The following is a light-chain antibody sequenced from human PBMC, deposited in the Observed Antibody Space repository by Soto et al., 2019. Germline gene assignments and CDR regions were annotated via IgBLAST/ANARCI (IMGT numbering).Light chain of an antibody. CDR2: GAS. J-gene: IGKJ4*01. CDR1: QSVSSN. Sequence: EIVMTQSPATLSVSPGERATLSCRASQSVSSNLAWYQQKPGQAPRLLIYGASTRATGIPARFSGSGSGTEFTLTISSLQSEDFAVYYCQQYNNLLRTFGGGTKVEIK. V-gene: IGKV3-15*01. CDR3: QQYNNLLRT.